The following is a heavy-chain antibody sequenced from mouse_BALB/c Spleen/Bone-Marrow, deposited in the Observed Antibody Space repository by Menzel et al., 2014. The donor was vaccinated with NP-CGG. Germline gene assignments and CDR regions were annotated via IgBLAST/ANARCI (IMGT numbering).Heavy chain of an antibody. CDR1: GYTFTSYV. CDR3: GRDYYGSTSFAY. Sequence: VQLQRSGPELVKPGTSVKMSCKASGYTFTSYVMHWVKQKPGQGLEWIGYINPYNDGIKYNEKFKGKATLTSDKSSSTAYMELSSLTSEDSAVYLCGRDYYGSTSFAYWGQGTLVTVSA. J-gene: IGHJ3*01. D-gene: IGHD1-1*01. V-gene: IGHV1-14*01. CDR2: INPYNDGI.